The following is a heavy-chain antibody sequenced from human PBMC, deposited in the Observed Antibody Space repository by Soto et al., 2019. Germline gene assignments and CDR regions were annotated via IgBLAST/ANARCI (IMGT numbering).Heavy chain of an antibody. V-gene: IGHV3-23*01. CDR3: AKVTAYYDFWSGYGFGY. CDR1: GFTFSRYA. CDR2: ISGSGGST. D-gene: IGHD3-3*01. Sequence: EVQLLESGGGLVQPGGSLRLSCAASGFTFSRYAMSWVRQAPGKGLEWVSAISGSGGSTYYADSVKGRFTISRDNSTTTLYLQMNSLRAEDTAVYYCAKVTAYYDFWSGYGFGYWGQGTLVTVAS. J-gene: IGHJ4*02.